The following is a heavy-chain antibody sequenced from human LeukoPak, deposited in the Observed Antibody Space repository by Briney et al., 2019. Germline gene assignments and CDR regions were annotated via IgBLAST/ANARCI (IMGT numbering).Heavy chain of an antibody. D-gene: IGHD6-13*01. V-gene: IGHV3-30*18. Sequence: GRSLRLSCAASGFTFSSYGMHWVRQAPGRGLEWVALISNYGKDKYYTDTVKSRFSPSTDNTKKTLYLQKNRVRAEDTGVYYCAKGKQTSDAFDIWGQGTMVTVSS. J-gene: IGHJ3*02. CDR1: GFTFSSYG. CDR2: ISNYGKDK. CDR3: AKGKQTSDAFDI.